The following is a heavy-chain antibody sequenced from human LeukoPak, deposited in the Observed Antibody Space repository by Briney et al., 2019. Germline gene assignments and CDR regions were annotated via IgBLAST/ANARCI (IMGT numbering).Heavy chain of an antibody. V-gene: IGHV3-7*01. D-gene: IGHD3-22*01. CDR2: INQDGSEK. CDR3: ARDRNYYDSRSLDP. CDR1: GFTFSSYW. Sequence: PGGSLRLSCAASGFTFSSYWMSWVRQAPGKGLEWVANINQDGSEKYSVDSVKGRFTISRDNAKSSLYLQMNSLTAEDTAVYYCARDRNYYDSRSLDPWGQGTLVTVSS. J-gene: IGHJ5*02.